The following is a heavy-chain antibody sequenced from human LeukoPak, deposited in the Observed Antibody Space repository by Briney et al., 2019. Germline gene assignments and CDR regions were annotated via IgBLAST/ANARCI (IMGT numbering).Heavy chain of an antibody. D-gene: IGHD2-21*01. CDR2: VSYDGSNK. V-gene: IGHV3-30*18. CDR3: AKARSYCGGDCSLYAFDI. J-gene: IGHJ3*02. CDR1: GFTFSSCG. Sequence: PGRSLRLSCAASGFTFSSCGMHWVRQAPGKGLEWVAVVSYDGSNKYYADSVKGRFTISRDNSKNTLYLQMNSLRAEDTAVYYCAKARSYCGGDCSLYAFDIWGQGTMVTVSS.